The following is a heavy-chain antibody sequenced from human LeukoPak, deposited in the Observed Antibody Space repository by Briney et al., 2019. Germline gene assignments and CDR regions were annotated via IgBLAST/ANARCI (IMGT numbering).Heavy chain of an antibody. J-gene: IGHJ4*02. Sequence: PGGSLRLSCAASGFTFSNYGMHWVRQAPGKGLEWVAPIYYDGSNKYSADSVKGRFTISRDNSKNTLYLQMNSLRPEDTAVYYCAKVRVGTAHFDYWGQGTLVTVSS. CDR2: IYYDGSNK. CDR3: AKVRVGTAHFDY. V-gene: IGHV3-30*02. CDR1: GFTFSNYG. D-gene: IGHD2-15*01.